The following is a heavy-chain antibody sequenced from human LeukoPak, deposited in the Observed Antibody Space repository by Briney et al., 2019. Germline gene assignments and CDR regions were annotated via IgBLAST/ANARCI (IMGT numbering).Heavy chain of an antibody. CDR2: IIPILGIA. CDR1: GGTFSSYA. CDR3: ARNGVGYYYYMDV. J-gene: IGHJ6*03. D-gene: IGHD1-26*01. Sequence: GASVKVSCKASGGTFSSYAISWVRQAPGQGLEWMGRIIPILGIANYAQKFQGRVTITADKSTSTAYMELSSLRSEDTAVYYCARNGVGYYYYMDVWGKGTTVTVSS. V-gene: IGHV1-69*04.